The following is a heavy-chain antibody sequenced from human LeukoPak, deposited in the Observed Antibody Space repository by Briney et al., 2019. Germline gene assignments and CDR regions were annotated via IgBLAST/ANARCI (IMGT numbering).Heavy chain of an antibody. CDR3: ARDLDQYNGRFGGFGHDF. J-gene: IGHJ4*02. D-gene: IGHD3-10*01. CDR2: ISAYNGNT. Sequence: ASVKVSCKASGYTFINYGINWVRQAPGQGLEWMGWISAYNGNTNYAQSLQGRVTMTTDTSTSTVNMEMRSLTSDDTAVYYCARDLDQYNGRFGGFGHDFWGQGTLVTVSS. CDR1: GYTFINYG. V-gene: IGHV1-18*01.